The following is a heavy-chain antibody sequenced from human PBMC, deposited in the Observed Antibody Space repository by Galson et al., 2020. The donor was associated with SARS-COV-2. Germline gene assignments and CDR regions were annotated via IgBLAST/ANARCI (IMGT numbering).Heavy chain of an antibody. V-gene: IGHV4-59*01. CDR2: IYYSGST. J-gene: IGHJ3*02. CDR3: AREGLGYCSGGSCYSAFDI. Sequence: SETLSLTCTVYGGSISSYYWSWIRQPPGKGLEWIGYIYYSGSTNYNPSLKSRVTISVDTSKNQFSLKLSSVTAADTAVYYCAREGLGYCSGGSCYSAFDIWGQGTMVTVSS. CDR1: GGSISSYY. D-gene: IGHD2-15*01.